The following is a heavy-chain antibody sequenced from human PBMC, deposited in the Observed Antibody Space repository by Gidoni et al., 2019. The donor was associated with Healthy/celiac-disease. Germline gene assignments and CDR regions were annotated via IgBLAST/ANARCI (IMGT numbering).Heavy chain of an antibody. D-gene: IGHD3-16*01. Sequence: QVQLQESGPGLVKPSETLSLTCTVSGYSISSGYYWGWLRQPPGKGLEWIGSIYHSGSTYYNPSLKSRVTISVDTSKNQFSLKLSSVTAADTAVYYCARDGGASTFSYWYFDLWGRGTLVTVSS. CDR3: ARDGGASTFSYWYFDL. V-gene: IGHV4-38-2*02. CDR1: GYSISSGYY. CDR2: IYHSGST. J-gene: IGHJ2*01.